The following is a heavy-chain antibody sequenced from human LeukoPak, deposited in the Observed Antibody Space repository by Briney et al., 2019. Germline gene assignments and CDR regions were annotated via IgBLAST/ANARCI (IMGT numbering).Heavy chain of an antibody. V-gene: IGHV4-59*01. CDR2: IYYSGST. Sequence: SETLSLTCTVSGGSISTYYWSWIRQPPGKGLEWIGYIYYSGSTNYNPSVKSRVTMSVDTSKKQFSLNLSSLTAADTAVYYCARGGTAVVTPYAFDIWGQGTMVTVSS. CDR3: ARGGTAVVTPYAFDI. J-gene: IGHJ3*02. D-gene: IGHD4-23*01. CDR1: GGSISTYY.